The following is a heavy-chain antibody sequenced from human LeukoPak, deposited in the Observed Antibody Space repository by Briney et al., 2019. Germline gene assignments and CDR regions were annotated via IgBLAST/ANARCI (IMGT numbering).Heavy chain of an antibody. V-gene: IGHV1-58*01. D-gene: IGHD2-21*01. CDR3: ASGLKYCGGDCYSLDY. Sequence: ASVKVSCKSSGFTFTSSAVQWVRQARGQRLEWMGWIVVDSANTNCAQKFQERVTITRDMSTSTVYMELSSLRSEDTAVCYCASGLKYCGGDCYSLDYWGQGTLVTVSS. CDR2: IVVDSANT. CDR1: GFTFTSSA. J-gene: IGHJ4*02.